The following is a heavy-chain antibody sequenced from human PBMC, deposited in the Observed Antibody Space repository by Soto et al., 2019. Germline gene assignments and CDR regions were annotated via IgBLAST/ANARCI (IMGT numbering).Heavy chain of an antibody. CDR3: AKGPLQFGDY. Sequence: PGGSLRLSCAASGFTFISYGMHWVRQAPGKGLEWVAVISYDGSNKYYADSVKGRFTISRDNSKNTLYLQMNSLRAEDTAVYYCAKGPLQFGDYWGQGTLVTVSS. CDR2: ISYDGSNK. J-gene: IGHJ4*02. D-gene: IGHD3-10*01. CDR1: GFTFISYG. V-gene: IGHV3-30*18.